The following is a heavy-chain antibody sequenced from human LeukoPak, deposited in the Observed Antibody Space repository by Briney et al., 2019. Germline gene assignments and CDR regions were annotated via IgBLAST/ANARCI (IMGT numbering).Heavy chain of an antibody. CDR2: INPSGGST. D-gene: IGHD2-15*01. J-gene: IGHJ4*02. V-gene: IGHV1-46*01. CDR3: ARSRGIVVVVAATIWDYYFDY. Sequence: ASVKVSCKASGYTFTSYYMHWVRQAPGQGLEWMGLINPSGGSTSYAQKFQGRVTMTRDTSTSTVYMELSSLRSEDTAVYYCARSRGIVVVVAATIWDYYFDYGGQGTLVTVSS. CDR1: GYTFTSYY.